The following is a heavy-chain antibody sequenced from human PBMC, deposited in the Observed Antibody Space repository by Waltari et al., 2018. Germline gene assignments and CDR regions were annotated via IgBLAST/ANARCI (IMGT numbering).Heavy chain of an antibody. CDR1: GGSISSSSYY. Sequence: QLQLQESGPGLVKPSETLSLTCTVSGGSISSSSYYWGWIRQPPGKGLEWIGSIYYSGSTYYNPSFKSRVTISVHTSKNQFSLKLSSVTAADTAVYYCARRGGGAVAGTSYFQHWGQGTLVTVSS. D-gene: IGHD6-19*01. V-gene: IGHV4-39*01. J-gene: IGHJ1*01. CDR3: ARRGGGAVAGTSYFQH. CDR2: IYYSGST.